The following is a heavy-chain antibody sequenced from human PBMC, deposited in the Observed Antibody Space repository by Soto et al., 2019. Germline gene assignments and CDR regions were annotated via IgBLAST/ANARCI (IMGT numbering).Heavy chain of an antibody. J-gene: IGHJ4*02. CDR1: GGSISSGGYY. D-gene: IGHD3-22*01. V-gene: IGHV4-31*03. CDR3: ARDRHDSSGYRVDY. CDR2: IYYSGST. Sequence: PSETLSLTCTVSGGSISSGGYYWSWIRQHPGKGLEWIGYIYYSGSTYYNPSLKSRVTISVDTSRNQFSLKLSSVTAADTAVYYCARDRHDSSGYRVDYWGQGTLVTVSS.